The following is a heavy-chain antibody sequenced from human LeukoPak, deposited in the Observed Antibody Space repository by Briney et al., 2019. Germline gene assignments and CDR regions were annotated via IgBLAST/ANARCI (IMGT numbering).Heavy chain of an antibody. Sequence: GASVKVSCKASGYTFTSYGISWVRQAPGQGLEWMGWISAYNGNTNYAQKLQGRVTMTTDTSTSTAYMELSRLRSDDTAVYYCARDTGYGDYTPFDYWGQGTLVTVSS. V-gene: IGHV1-18*01. CDR2: ISAYNGNT. J-gene: IGHJ4*02. D-gene: IGHD4-17*01. CDR1: GYTFTSYG. CDR3: ARDTGYGDYTPFDY.